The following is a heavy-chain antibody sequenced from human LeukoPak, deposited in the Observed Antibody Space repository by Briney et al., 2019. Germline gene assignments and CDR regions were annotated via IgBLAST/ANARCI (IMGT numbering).Heavy chain of an antibody. CDR1: GGSISSGGYY. CDR2: IYYSGST. Sequence: PSQTLSLTCTVSGGSISSGGYYWSWIRQQPGKGLEWIGYIYYSGSTYYNPSLKSRVTISVDTSKNQFSLKLSSVTAADTAVYYCARSRGYSSSWYSLYYFDYWGQGTLVTVSS. D-gene: IGHD6-13*01. V-gene: IGHV4-31*03. CDR3: ARSRGYSSSWYSLYYFDY. J-gene: IGHJ4*02.